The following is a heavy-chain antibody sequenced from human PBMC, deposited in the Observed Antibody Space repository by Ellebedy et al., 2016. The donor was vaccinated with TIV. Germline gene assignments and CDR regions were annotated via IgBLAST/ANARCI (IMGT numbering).Heavy chain of an antibody. Sequence: SETLSLTCTVSGGSISNYFWNWIRQPPGKGLEWIGYIYDSGSTNYNPSLMSRLTISVDTSKNQFSLRLSSVTAADTAVYYCARHPYDILTGSDDGFDIWGHGTMVTVSS. V-gene: IGHV4-59*08. CDR3: ARHPYDILTGSDDGFDI. CDR2: IYDSGST. J-gene: IGHJ3*02. D-gene: IGHD3-9*01. CDR1: GGSISNYF.